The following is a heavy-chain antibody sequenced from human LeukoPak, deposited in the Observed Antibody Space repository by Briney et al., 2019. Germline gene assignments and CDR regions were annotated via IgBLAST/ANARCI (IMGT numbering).Heavy chain of an antibody. CDR3: ARGPFAPPTYYYDSSGYRFDP. V-gene: IGHV4-30-2*01. D-gene: IGHD3-22*01. Sequence: PSETLSLTCAVSGGSISSGGYSWSWIRQPPGKGLEWIGYIYHSGSTYYNPSLKSRVTISVDRSKNQFSLKLSSVTAADTAVYYCARGPFAPPTYYYDSSGYRFDPWGQGTLVTVSS. CDR2: IYHSGST. CDR1: GGSISSGGYS. J-gene: IGHJ5*02.